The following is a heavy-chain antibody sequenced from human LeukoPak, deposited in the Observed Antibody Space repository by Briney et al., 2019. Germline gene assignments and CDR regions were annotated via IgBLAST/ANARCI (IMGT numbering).Heavy chain of an antibody. CDR1: GFTFSTYI. V-gene: IGHV3-21*01. J-gene: IGHJ4*02. Sequence: PGGSLRLSCAASGFTFSTYIMNWVRQTPGRGLEWVSSIGTSTSYIYYADSVKGRFTISRDNAKNSLYLEMNSLRVEDTAVYYCARGYHDYWGQGTLVTVSS. D-gene: IGHD3-16*02. CDR2: IGTSTSYI. CDR3: ARGYHDY.